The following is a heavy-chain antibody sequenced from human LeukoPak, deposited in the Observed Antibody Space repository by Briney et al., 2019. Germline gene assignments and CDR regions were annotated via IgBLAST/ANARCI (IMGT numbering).Heavy chain of an antibody. D-gene: IGHD2-21*01. Sequence: PGGSLRLSCAASGFTFSNAWMSWVRQAPGKGLEWVGRIKSKIDGGTTDYAAPVKGRFTTSRDDSKNTLYLQMNSLKTEDTAVYYCTRDRVGLWWFNWGQGTLVTVSS. CDR2: IKSKIDGGTT. J-gene: IGHJ4*02. CDR3: TRDRVGLWWFN. V-gene: IGHV3-15*01. CDR1: GFTFSNAW.